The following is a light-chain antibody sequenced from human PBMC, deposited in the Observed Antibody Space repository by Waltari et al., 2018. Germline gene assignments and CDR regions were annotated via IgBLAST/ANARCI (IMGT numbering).Light chain of an antibody. CDR2: DAS. V-gene: IGKV3-11*01. Sequence: EIVLTQSPATLSLSPGERATLSCRAGQSVSTYLAWYQQKPGQAPRLLLYDASKRATGIPARFSGMGSGTDFTLTISSLEPEDFAVYYCQQRSNWPITFGQGTRLEIK. J-gene: IGKJ5*01. CDR3: QQRSNWPIT. CDR1: QSVSTY.